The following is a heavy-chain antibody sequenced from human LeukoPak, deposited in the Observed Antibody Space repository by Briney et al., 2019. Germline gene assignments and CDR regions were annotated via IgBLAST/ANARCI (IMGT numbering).Heavy chain of an antibody. CDR2: INPNSGGT. V-gene: IGHV1-2*02. CDR1: GYTFTGYY. D-gene: IGHD2-2*02. J-gene: IGHJ6*02. CDR3: ARDIRVPAAIIGYYYYYYGMDV. Sequence: ASVNVSCKASGYTFTGYYMHWVRQAPGQGLEWMGWINPNSGGTNYAQKFQGRVTMTRDTSISTAYMELSRLRSDDTAVYYCARDIRVPAAIIGYYYYYYGMDVWGQGTTVTVSS.